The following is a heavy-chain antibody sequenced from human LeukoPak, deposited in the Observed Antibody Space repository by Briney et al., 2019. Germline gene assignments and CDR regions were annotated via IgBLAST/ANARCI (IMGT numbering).Heavy chain of an antibody. D-gene: IGHD4-17*01. CDR3: ARVSATTVTIYS. J-gene: IGHJ4*02. V-gene: IGHV3-11*01. Sequence: GGSLRLSCITSGGSFSHYYMRWIRQAPGKGLEWISYISGSGFTVDYADSVKGRFTISRDNARNSLYLQMNSLRADDTAMYYCARVSATTVTIYSWGQGTLVTVSS. CDR1: GGSFSHYY. CDR2: ISGSGFTV.